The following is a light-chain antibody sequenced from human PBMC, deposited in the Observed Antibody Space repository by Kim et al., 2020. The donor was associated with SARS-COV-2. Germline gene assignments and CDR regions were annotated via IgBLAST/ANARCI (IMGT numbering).Light chain of an antibody. V-gene: IGKV1-39*01. CDR1: QSISSY. CDR2: AAS. CDR3: QQSYSTPLT. Sequence: DIQMTQSQSSLSASVGDRVTITCRASQSISSYLNWYQQKPGKAPKLLIYAASSLQSGVPSRFSGSGSGTDFTLTISSLQPEDFATYYCQQSYSTPLTFGGGTKGGIK. J-gene: IGKJ4*01.